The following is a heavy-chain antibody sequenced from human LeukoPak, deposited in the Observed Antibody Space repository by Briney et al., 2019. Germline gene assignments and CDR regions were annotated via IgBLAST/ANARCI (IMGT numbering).Heavy chain of an antibody. V-gene: IGHV3-48*01. CDR3: AREIQGGQYYFDY. CDR1: GFTFSSYS. Sequence: GGSLRLSCAASGFTFSSYSMNWVRQAPGKGLEWVSYISSSSSTIYYADSVKGRFTISRDNAKNSLYLQMNSLRAEDTAVYYCAREIQGGQYYFDYWGQGTLVTVSS. CDR2: ISSSSSTI. J-gene: IGHJ4*02. D-gene: IGHD2-15*01.